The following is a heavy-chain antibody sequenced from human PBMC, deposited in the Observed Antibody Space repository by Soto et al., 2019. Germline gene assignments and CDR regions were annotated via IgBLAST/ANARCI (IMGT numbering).Heavy chain of an antibody. J-gene: IGHJ4*02. CDR3: AKPFDY. Sequence: GGSLRLSCAASGFTFSSYGMHWVRQAPGKGLEWGAVISYDGSNKYYADSVKGRFTISRDNSKNTLYLQMNSLRAEDTAVYYCAKPFDYWGQGTLVTVSS. CDR2: ISYDGSNK. CDR1: GFTFSSYG. V-gene: IGHV3-30*18.